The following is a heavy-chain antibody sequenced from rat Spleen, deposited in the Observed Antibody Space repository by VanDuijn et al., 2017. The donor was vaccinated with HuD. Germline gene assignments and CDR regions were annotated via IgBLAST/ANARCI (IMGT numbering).Heavy chain of an antibody. V-gene: IGHV5-19*01. Sequence: EVQLVETGGGLVHPGESLKLSCVASGFTFKNYGMHWIRQAPTKGLEWVASITPSGGSIFYRDSVKGRFTISRDNAKSTLYLQMDSLRSEDTATYYCATGVQLYHFDYWGQGVMVTVSS. D-gene: IGHD1-5*01. CDR1: GFTFKNYG. CDR3: ATGVQLYHFDY. CDR2: ITPSGGSI. J-gene: IGHJ2*01.